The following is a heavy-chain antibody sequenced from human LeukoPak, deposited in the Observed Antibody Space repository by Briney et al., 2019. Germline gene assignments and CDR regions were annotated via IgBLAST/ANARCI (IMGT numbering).Heavy chain of an antibody. V-gene: IGHV1-46*01. D-gene: IGHD3-10*01. CDR3: ARGTNIRNYYGSDDAFDI. CDR2: INPSGGST. Sequence: GASVKVSCKASGYTFTSYYMHWVRQAPGQGLEWMGIINPSGGSTSYAQKFQGRVTITADKSTSTAYMELSSLRSEDTAVYYCARGTNIRNYYGSDDAFDIWGQGTMVTVSS. CDR1: GYTFTSYY. J-gene: IGHJ3*02.